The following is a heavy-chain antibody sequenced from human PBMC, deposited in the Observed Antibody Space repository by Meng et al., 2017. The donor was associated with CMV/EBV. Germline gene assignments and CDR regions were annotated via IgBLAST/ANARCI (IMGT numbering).Heavy chain of an antibody. Sequence: SGPTLVKPTETLTLTCTVSGFPLSNGRMGVRWIRQPPGKALEWLAHIFSNDEKSYSTSLQRRLTISKDTSKSQVVLTMTNMDPVDTATYYCARFVEYSNPKFDYWGQGTLVTVSS. V-gene: IGHV2-26*01. CDR3: ARFVEYSNPKFDY. CDR2: IFSNDEK. D-gene: IGHD2/OR15-2a*01. J-gene: IGHJ4*02. CDR1: GFPLSNGRMG.